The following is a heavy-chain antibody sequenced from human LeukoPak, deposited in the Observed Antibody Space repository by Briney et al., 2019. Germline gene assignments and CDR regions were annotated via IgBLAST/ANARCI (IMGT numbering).Heavy chain of an antibody. Sequence: SETLSLTCTVSGGSISSYYWSWIRQPPEKGLEWIGHIRYTGSTNYNPSLKSRVTISVDTSKSQFSLKLTSVTAADTAVYYCARAVTVTTNWFDPWGQGTLVTVSS. CDR2: IRYTGST. CDR3: ARAVTVTTNWFDP. V-gene: IGHV4-59*01. D-gene: IGHD1-1*01. CDR1: GGSISSYY. J-gene: IGHJ5*02.